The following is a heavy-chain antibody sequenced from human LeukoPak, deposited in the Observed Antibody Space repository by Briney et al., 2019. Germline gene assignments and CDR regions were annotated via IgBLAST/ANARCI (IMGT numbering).Heavy chain of an antibody. CDR2: IYSNGST. CDR1: GGSISSGFYY. J-gene: IGHJ3*02. D-gene: IGHD2-8*01. Sequence: SETLFLTCTVSGGSISSGFYYWSWIRQPAGKGLEWIGRIYSNGSTNYNPSLKSRVSISVDTSKNHFSLNLSSVTAADTAVYYCASTHSNGGAFDIWGQGTVVTVSS. CDR3: ASTHSNGGAFDI. V-gene: IGHV4-61*02.